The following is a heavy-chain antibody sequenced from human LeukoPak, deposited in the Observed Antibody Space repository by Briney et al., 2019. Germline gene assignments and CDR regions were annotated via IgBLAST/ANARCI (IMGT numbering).Heavy chain of an antibody. D-gene: IGHD2-8*01. Sequence: GGSLRLSCAVSGFTFSNYAINWVRQAPGKGLEWLSYIGSNGDDKLYADSVKGRFTISRDDAKNSVYLQMNSLRDEDTALYYCGRDLNGDEDFDYWGQGTLVTVSS. V-gene: IGHV3-48*03. CDR1: GFTFSNYA. CDR3: GRDLNGDEDFDY. CDR2: IGSNGDDK. J-gene: IGHJ4*02.